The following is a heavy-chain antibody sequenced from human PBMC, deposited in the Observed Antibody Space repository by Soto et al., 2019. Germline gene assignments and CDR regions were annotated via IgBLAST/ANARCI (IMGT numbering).Heavy chain of an antibody. J-gene: IGHJ4*02. V-gene: IGHV1-8*01. Sequence: QVRLVQSGAEVKKPGASVKVSCKASGYTFTNYEINRWRQATGQGLEWMAWINPDSGYTGYARQFKGRATMTRDTSINPGFMELNSLNSEDTASDHCARGGQRPLWFGDLSNDFWCQGNLITGSS. CDR3: ARGGQRPLWFGDLSNDF. CDR2: INPDSGYT. D-gene: IGHD3-10*01. CDR1: GYTFTNYE.